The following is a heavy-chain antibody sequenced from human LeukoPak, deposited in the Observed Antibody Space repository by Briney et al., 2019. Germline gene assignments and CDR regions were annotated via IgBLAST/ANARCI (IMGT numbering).Heavy chain of an antibody. Sequence: SQTLSLTCAISGDILSSNSAAWNWITQSPSRGLEWLGRTYAVSVKSRITINPDTSKNQFSLQLNSVTPEHTAVYYCAREYSSPYYYYYYMDVWGKGTTVTVSS. CDR3: AREYSSPYYYYYYMDV. CDR2: T. V-gene: IGHV6-1*01. D-gene: IGHD6-13*01. CDR1: GDILSSNSAA. J-gene: IGHJ6*03.